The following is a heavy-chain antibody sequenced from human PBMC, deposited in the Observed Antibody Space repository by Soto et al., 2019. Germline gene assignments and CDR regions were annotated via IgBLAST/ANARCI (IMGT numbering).Heavy chain of an antibody. CDR1: GFTFSSYG. Sequence: QVQLVESGGGVVQPGRSLRLSCAASGFTFSSYGMHWVRQAPGKGLEWVAVIWYDGSNKYYADSVKGRFTISRDNSKNRLYLQMTSMRAEVTAVYYCAKNFGGGFTGTTSYFDYWCQGTLVTVSS. CDR3: AKNFGGGFTGTTSYFDY. J-gene: IGHJ4*02. D-gene: IGHD1-1*01. V-gene: IGHV3-33*06. CDR2: IWYDGSNK.